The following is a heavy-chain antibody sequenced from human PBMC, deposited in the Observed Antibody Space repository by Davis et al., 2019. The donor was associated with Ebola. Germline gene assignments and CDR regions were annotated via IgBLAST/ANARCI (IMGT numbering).Heavy chain of an antibody. Sequence: GGSLRLSCAASGFIFSSYVMSWVRQAPGKGLEWVSTLGTSADAYHADSVKGRFTISRDNSKNTLYLQMNGLRVEDTAIYYCAKDNRNIWSEVWGQGTMVTVSS. CDR3: AKDNRNIWSEV. CDR1: GFIFSSYV. D-gene: IGHD2/OR15-2a*01. J-gene: IGHJ3*01. CDR2: LGTSADA. V-gene: IGHV3-23*01.